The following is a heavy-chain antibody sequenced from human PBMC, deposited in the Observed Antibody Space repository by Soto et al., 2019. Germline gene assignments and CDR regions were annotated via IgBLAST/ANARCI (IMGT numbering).Heavy chain of an antibody. J-gene: IGHJ4*02. CDR3: GGGQYYFDY. Sequence: QVQLVESGGGVVQPGRSLRLSCAASGFPFTSYGMHWVREGPDKGLEWVAIISYDGSDKYYADSVKGRFTISRDNSKNTLYLQMNSLRPEYTALYYCGGGQYYFDYRGQGTLVSVSS. CDR2: ISYDGSDK. D-gene: IGHD3-10*01. V-gene: IGHV3-30*03. CDR1: GFPFTSYG.